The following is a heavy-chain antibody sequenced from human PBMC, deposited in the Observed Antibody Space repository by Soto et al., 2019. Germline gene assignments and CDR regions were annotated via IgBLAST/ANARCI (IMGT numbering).Heavy chain of an antibody. V-gene: IGHV4-30-2*06. D-gene: IGHD3-22*01. CDR1: CGSISGGNFS. J-gene: IGHJ4*02. CDR3: ARVVDSYDSTGYYYEGKFGS. CDR2: IYQGRST. Sequence: SETLSLTCAFSCGSISGGNFSWTWIRQSPGKGLEWIGYIYQGRSTYYNPSLKSRVVISADRSKNHFSLKLTSVTAADTAVYYCARVVDSYDSTGYYYEGKFGSWGQGTQVTVSS.